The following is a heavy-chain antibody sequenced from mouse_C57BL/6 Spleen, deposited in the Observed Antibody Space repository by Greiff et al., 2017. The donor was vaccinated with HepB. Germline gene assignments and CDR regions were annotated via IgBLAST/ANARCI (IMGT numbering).Heavy chain of an antibody. CDR3: ASGITDYYAMDY. D-gene: IGHD2-4*01. Sequence: QVQLQQPGAELVRPGTSVKLSCKASGYTFTSYWMHWVKQRPGQGLEWIGVIDPSDSYTNYNQKFKGKATLTVDTTSSTAYMQLSSLTSEDSAVYYCASGITDYYAMDYWGQGTSVTVSS. V-gene: IGHV1-59*01. CDR1: GYTFTSYW. CDR2: IDPSDSYT. J-gene: IGHJ4*01.